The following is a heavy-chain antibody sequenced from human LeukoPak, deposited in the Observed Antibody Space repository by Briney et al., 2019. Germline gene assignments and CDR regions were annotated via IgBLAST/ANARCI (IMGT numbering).Heavy chain of an antibody. Sequence: GGSLRLSCAASGFTFSSYAMHWVRQAPGKGLEWVAVISYDGSNKYYADSVKGRFTISRDNSKNTLYLQMNSLRAEDTAVYYCARDAHSSGYISYYYYMDVWGKGTTVTVSS. CDR2: ISYDGSNK. D-gene: IGHD3-22*01. V-gene: IGHV3-30*04. CDR3: ARDAHSSGYISYYYYMDV. J-gene: IGHJ6*03. CDR1: GFTFSSYA.